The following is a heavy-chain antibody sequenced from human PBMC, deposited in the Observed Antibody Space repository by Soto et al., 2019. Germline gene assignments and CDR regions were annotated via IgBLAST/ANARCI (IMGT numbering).Heavy chain of an antibody. Sequence: ASETLPLTCSVSSGSISSRGNYWGWIRQPPGKGLEWIGSIDRSATTYYNPSLKGRVTMSVDTSKNQFSLRLTSVSAADTAVYYCARQVSYSDSLRNYFDKWGQGTLVTVS. D-gene: IGHD3-3*01. CDR2: IDRSATT. CDR1: SGSISSRGNY. J-gene: IGHJ4*02. V-gene: IGHV4-39*01. CDR3: ARQVSYSDSLRNYFDK.